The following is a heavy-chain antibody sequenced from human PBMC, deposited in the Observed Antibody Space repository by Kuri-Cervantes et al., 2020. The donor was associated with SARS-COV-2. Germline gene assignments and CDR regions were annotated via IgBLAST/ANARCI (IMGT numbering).Heavy chain of an antibody. V-gene: IGHV4-59*12. Sequence: GSLRLSCTVSGGSISSYYWSWIRQPPGKGLEWIGYIYYSGSTNYNPSLKSRVTISVDTSKNQFSLKLSSVTAADTAVYYCAREGGYDFWSGYPLNYYMDVWGKGTTVTVSS. J-gene: IGHJ6*03. CDR3: AREGGYDFWSGYPLNYYMDV. CDR1: GGSISSYY. CDR2: IYYSGST. D-gene: IGHD3-3*01.